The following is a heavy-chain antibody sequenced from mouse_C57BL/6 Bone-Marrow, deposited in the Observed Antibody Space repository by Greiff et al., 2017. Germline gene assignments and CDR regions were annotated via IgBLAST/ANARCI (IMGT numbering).Heavy chain of an antibody. J-gene: IGHJ2*01. Sequence: EVKLMESGGGLVKPGGSLKLSCAASGFTFSDSGMHWVRQAPEKGLEWVAYISSGSSTIYYADTVKGRFTSSSDNAKNPLFMQMISLRSESSAMSDLARSRSLDYGGQGPTLTVSS. CDR2: ISSGSSTI. CDR1: GFTFSDSG. D-gene: IGHD1-1*01. V-gene: IGHV5-17*01. CDR3: ARSRSLDY.